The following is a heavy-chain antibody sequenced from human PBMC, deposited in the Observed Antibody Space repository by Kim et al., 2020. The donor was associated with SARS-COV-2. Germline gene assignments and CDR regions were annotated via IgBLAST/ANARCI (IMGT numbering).Heavy chain of an antibody. Sequence: SETLSLTCTVSGGSISSSSYYWGWIRQPPGKGLEWIASIYYSGSTHYNPSLKSRVAIFVDTSKNQFSLKVNSVTAADTAVYYCARQEEYCSGSCYPYYFNNWGQGTLVTVSS. D-gene: IGHD2-15*01. CDR1: GGSISSSSYY. J-gene: IGHJ4*02. CDR3: ARQEEYCSGSCYPYYFNN. V-gene: IGHV4-39*01. CDR2: IYYSGST.